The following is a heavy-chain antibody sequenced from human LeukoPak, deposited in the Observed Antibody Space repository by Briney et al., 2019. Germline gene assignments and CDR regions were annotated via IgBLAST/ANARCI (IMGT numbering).Heavy chain of an antibody. CDR3: ATYRSRGFDY. Sequence: KPSETLSLTCTVSGGSISSHYWSWIRQPPGKGLEWIGYIYNSGGTNYNPSLKSRVTISLDTSKNQFSLKLSSVTAADTAVYYCATYRSRGFDYWGQGTLVTVSS. V-gene: IGHV4-59*11. CDR1: GGSISSHY. J-gene: IGHJ4*02. D-gene: IGHD2-21*01. CDR2: IYNSGGT.